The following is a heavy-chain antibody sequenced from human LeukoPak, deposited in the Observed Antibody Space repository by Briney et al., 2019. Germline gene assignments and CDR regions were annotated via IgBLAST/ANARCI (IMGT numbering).Heavy chain of an antibody. J-gene: IGHJ3*02. D-gene: IGHD2-21*02. V-gene: IGHV3-64*01. CDR1: GFTFSSYA. CDR2: ISSNGGST. Sequence: GGSLRRSCAASGFTFSSYAMHWVRQAPGKGLEYVSAISSNGGSTYYAKSVKGRFTISRDNSKNTLYLQMGSLRGEDMAVYYCARDGGDHIYAFDIWGQGTMVTVSS. CDR3: ARDGGDHIYAFDI.